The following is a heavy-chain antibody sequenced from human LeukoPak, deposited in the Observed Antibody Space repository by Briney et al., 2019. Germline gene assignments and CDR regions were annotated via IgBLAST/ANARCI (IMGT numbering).Heavy chain of an antibody. CDR3: AKDWRRIVVVGPITRHGNYMDV. CDR1: GFTFNSYA. J-gene: IGHJ6*03. CDR2: ISYYWSNK. D-gene: IGHD2-15*01. V-gene: IGHV3-30*04. Sequence: GGPLRLPCAASGFTFNSYAVHGVRQAPGKGLEGVVVISYYWSNKYFADSLKGRFTITRDNSKNTLYLQMNSLRPEDTAVYYCAKDWRRIVVVGPITRHGNYMDVWGKGTTVTISS.